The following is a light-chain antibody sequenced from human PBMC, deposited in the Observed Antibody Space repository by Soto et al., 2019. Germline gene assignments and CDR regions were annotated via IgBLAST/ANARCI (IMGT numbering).Light chain of an antibody. J-gene: IGLJ2*01. CDR2: YDD. CDR3: AAWYASLNGPV. V-gene: IGLV1-36*01. Sequence: QSVLTQPPSVSEAPRQRVTISCSGSSSNIGNNAVNWYQQLPGKAPKLLIYYDDMLPSGVSDRFSGSKSGTSASLAISGLLSEDEADYYCAAWYASLNGPVFGGGTKLTVL. CDR1: SSNIGNNA.